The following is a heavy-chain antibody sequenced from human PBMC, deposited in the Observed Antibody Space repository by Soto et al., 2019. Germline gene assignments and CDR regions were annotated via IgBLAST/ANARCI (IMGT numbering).Heavy chain of an antibody. CDR2: IDWDGEK. V-gene: IGHV2-70*04. D-gene: IGHD1-1*01. J-gene: IGHJ4*02. CDR1: GFSLTSNEMR. Sequence: SGPTLVNPTHTLTLTCTFSGFSLTSNEMRVTWIRQPPGKALEWLARIDWDGEKFYSSSLRTRLTISKDSSKNQVVLTVTNMDPVDTATYYCARTTNTGTDYWGQGILVTVSS. CDR3: ARTTNTGTDY.